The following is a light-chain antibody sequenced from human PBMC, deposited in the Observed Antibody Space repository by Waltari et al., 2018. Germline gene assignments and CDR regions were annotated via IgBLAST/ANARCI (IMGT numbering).Light chain of an antibody. CDR2: GAS. V-gene: IGKV3-15*01. CDR1: QSVSNT. Sequence: EIVMKQSPATLSVSPGARVTLSCRASQSVSNTLAWYQQKPGQAPRLLIYGASTRASGIPARFSGSGSGTEFTLTISSLQSEDFAVYSCQHYGNWPMSTFGQGTKVEI. CDR3: QHYGNWPMST. J-gene: IGKJ2*01.